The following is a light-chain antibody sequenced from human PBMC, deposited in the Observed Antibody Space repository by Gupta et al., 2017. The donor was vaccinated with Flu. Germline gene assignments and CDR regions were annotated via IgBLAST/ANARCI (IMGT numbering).Light chain of an antibody. CDR3: QQYNGCPLT. CDR2: AAS. J-gene: IGKJ4*01. V-gene: IGKV1D-16*01. CDR1: QRISTK. Sequence: TLSASAGDRVTISCRASQRISTKLAWYQQRPGRAPRCLIYAASTRETGVPARFSGSGSGAEFTLTISSLQPEDFVPYYCQQYNGCPLTFGGGTKVEIK.